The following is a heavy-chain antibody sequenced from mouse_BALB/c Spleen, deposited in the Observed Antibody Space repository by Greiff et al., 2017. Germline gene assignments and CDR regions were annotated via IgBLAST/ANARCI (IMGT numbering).Heavy chain of an antibody. CDR2: IDPETGGT. D-gene: IGHD5-1*01. J-gene: IGHJ2*01. V-gene: IGHV1-15*01. CDR1: GYTFTDYE. Sequence: QVQLQQSGAELVRPGASVTLSCKASGYTFTDYEMHWVKQTPVHGLEWIGAIDPETGGTAYNQKFKGKATLTADKSSSTAYMELRSLTSEDSAVYYCTRSSTYSYWGQGTTLTVSS. CDR3: TRSSTYSY.